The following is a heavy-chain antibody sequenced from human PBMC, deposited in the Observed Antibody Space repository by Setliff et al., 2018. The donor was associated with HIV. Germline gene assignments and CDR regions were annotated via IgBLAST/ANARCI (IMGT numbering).Heavy chain of an antibody. J-gene: IGHJ4*01. D-gene: IGHD3-10*01. Sequence: ASVKVSCKASGYTFTTYSLHWVRQAPGQSLEWMGWINVGNGDTKYSQELQGRITITRDKSANTAYMELSSMRSDDTAIYFCARGALLAVFDFDHWGHGTLVTVSS. V-gene: IGHV1-3*01. CDR3: ARGALLAVFDFDH. CDR1: GYTFTTYS. CDR2: INVGNGDT.